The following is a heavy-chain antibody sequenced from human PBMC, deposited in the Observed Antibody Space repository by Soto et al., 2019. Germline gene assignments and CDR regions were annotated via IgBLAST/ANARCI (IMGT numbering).Heavy chain of an antibody. CDR3: ARGPNYDILTGNYDGMDV. Sequence: QVQLVQSGAEVKKPGASVKVSCKASGYTFSSYGISWVRQAPGQGLEWMGWISAYNGNTNYSQKLQGRVTMTTDTSTSTAYMELRSLRSDDTAVYYCARGPNYDILTGNYDGMDVWGQGTTVTVSS. CDR1: GYTFSSYG. V-gene: IGHV1-18*01. CDR2: ISAYNGNT. D-gene: IGHD3-9*01. J-gene: IGHJ6*02.